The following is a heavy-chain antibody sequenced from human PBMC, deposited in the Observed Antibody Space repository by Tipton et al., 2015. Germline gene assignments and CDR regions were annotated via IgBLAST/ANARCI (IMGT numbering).Heavy chain of an antibody. V-gene: IGHV4-59*01. J-gene: IGHJ3*02. Sequence: GLVKPSETLSLTCIVSGGSISSYYWSWIRQPPGKGLEWIGYIYTRGSAYYNPSLKSRVTISVDTSKNQFSLRLSSVTAADTAVYYCASAQYSSPDAFDIWGQGTMVTVSS. CDR2: IYTRGSA. CDR1: GGSISSYY. D-gene: IGHD3-22*01. CDR3: ASAQYSSPDAFDI.